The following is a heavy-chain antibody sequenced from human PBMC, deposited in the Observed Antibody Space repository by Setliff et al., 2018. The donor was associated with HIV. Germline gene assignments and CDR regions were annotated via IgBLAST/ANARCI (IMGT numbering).Heavy chain of an antibody. J-gene: IGHJ3*02. CDR2: ISSSGSTI. CDR3: ARDPDYYDSSGPDDAFDI. Sequence: LRLSCAASGFTFSDYYMSWIRQAPGKGLEWVSYISSSGSTIYYADSVKGRFTISRDNAKNSLYLQMNSLRAEDTAVYYCARDPDYYDSSGPDDAFDIWGQGTMVTV. D-gene: IGHD3-22*01. CDR1: GFTFSDYY. V-gene: IGHV3-11*04.